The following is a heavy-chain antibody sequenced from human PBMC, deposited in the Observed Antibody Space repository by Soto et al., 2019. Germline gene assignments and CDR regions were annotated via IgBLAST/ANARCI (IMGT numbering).Heavy chain of an antibody. D-gene: IGHD6-19*01. CDR3: AKMTSSGWYDPVFH. J-gene: IGHJ4*02. Sequence: QVQLVESGGGLVKTRGSLRLSCVASGFSFSDYYMSWVRQAPGKGLXWIAYISGTSSNIYYADSVKGRFTISRDNAENSVFLQMNNLRAEDTARYYCAKMTSSGWYDPVFHWGQGTLVTVSS. V-gene: IGHV3-11*01. CDR1: GFSFSDYY. CDR2: ISGTSSNI.